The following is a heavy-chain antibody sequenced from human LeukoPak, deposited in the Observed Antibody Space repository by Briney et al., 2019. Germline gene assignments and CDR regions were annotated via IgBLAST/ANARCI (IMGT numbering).Heavy chain of an antibody. J-gene: IGHJ5*02. V-gene: IGHV3-7*01. D-gene: IGHD3-10*01. CDR3: ARRLGLGFGEYSNNWFDP. CDR1: GFSVSNNY. Sequence: GGSLRLSCAAPGFSVSNNYMTWVRQAPGKGLEWVANIKHDGSEKYYVDSVKGRFTISRDNAKNSLYLQMNSLRAEDTAVYYCARRLGLGFGEYSNNWFDPWGQGTLVTVSS. CDR2: IKHDGSEK.